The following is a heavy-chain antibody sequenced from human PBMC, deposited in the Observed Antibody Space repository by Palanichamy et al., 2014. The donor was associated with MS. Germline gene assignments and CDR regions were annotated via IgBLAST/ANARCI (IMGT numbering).Heavy chain of an antibody. CDR1: GFSLTTAGVG. D-gene: IGHD4/OR15-4a*01. V-gene: IGHV2-5*01. Sequence: FSGFSLTTAGVGVGWIRQPPGKGLEWLALIYWHDEKLFSPSLKSRLTITKDTSKNQVVLTLTNVHPLDTGTYYCALPGLTINTFDIWGQGTMVTVSS. J-gene: IGHJ3*02. CDR3: ALPGLTINTFDI. CDR2: IYWHDEK.